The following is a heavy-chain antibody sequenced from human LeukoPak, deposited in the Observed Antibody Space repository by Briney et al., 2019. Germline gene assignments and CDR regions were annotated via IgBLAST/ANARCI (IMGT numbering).Heavy chain of an antibody. V-gene: IGHV3-23*01. J-gene: IGHJ4*02. Sequence: PGGSLRLSCAASGFTFSSYAMSWVRQAPGKGLEWVSGISGSGGSTYYADSVQGRFTISRDNSTSKLYLQMNSLRAEDTAVYHCAKEDLAYCAGDCYPVGFDFWGQGTLITVSS. CDR3: AKEDLAYCAGDCYPVGFDF. CDR2: ISGSGGST. D-gene: IGHD2-21*01. CDR1: GFTFSSYA.